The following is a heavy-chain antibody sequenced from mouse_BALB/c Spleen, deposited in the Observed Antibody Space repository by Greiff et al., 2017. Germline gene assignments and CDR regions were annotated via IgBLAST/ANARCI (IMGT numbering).Heavy chain of an antibody. CDR1: GYSITSDYA. J-gene: IGHJ2*01. V-gene: IGHV3-2*02. CDR3: ARGANGYDGDLDY. Sequence: EVQLQESGPGLVKPSQSLSLTCTVTGYSITSDYAWNWIRQFPGNKLEWMGYISYSGSTSYNPSLKSRISITRDTSKNQFFLQLNSVTTEDTATYYCARGANGYDGDLDYWGQGTTLTVSS. CDR2: ISYSGST. D-gene: IGHD2-2*01.